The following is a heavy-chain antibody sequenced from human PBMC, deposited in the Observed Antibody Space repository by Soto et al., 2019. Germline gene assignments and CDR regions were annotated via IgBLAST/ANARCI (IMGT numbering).Heavy chain of an antibody. CDR1: GFTFSSYA. CDR2: ISGSGGST. D-gene: IGHD5-12*01. V-gene: IGHV3-23*01. CDR3: AKAPGLIVATTTPYYFDY. J-gene: IGHJ4*02. Sequence: GGSLRLSCAASGFTFSSYAMSWVRQAPGKGLEWVSAISGSGGSTYYADSVKGRFTISRDNSKNTLYLQMNSLRAEDTAVYYCAKAPGLIVATTTPYYFDYWGQGTLVTVSS.